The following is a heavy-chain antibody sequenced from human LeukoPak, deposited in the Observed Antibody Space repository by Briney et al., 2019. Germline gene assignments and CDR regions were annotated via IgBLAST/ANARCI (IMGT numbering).Heavy chain of an antibody. CDR1: GFTFSTYW. J-gene: IGHJ4*02. CDR3: ATDSRIVGATGTADY. CDR2: IKQDGSEK. D-gene: IGHD1-26*01. V-gene: IGHV3-7*01. Sequence: GGSLRLSCAASGFTFSTYWMSWVRQAPGKGLEWVANIKQDGSEKHYVDSVRGRFTISRDNAKNSLYLQMNSLRAEDTALYYCATDSRIVGATGTADYWGQGTLVTVSS.